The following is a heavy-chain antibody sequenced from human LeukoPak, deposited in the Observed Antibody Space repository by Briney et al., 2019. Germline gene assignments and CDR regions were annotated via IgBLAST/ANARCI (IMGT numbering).Heavy chain of an antibody. D-gene: IGHD3-22*01. J-gene: IGHJ4*02. V-gene: IGHV1-46*01. CDR2: INPSGGST. Sequence: ASVKVSCKASGYTFTGYYMHWVRQAPGQGLEWMGIINPSGGSTSYAQKFQGRVTMTRDTSTSTVYMELSSLRSEDTAVYYCARSSRITMIVVVTKGGFDYWGQGTLVTVSS. CDR3: ARSSRITMIVVVTKGGFDY. CDR1: GYTFTGYY.